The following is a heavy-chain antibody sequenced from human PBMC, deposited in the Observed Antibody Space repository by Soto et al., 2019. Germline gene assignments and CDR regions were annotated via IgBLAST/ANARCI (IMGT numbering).Heavy chain of an antibody. V-gene: IGHV4-39*01. CDR1: GGSISSSSYY. D-gene: IGHD3-3*01. CDR3: ARIVAGITIFGADPHYFDY. Sequence: SETLSLTCTVSGGSISSSSYYWGWIRQPPGKGLEWIGSIYYSGSTYYNPSLKSRVTISVDTSKNQFSLKLSSVTAADTAVYYCARIVAGITIFGADPHYFDYWGQGTLVTVSS. J-gene: IGHJ4*02. CDR2: IYYSGST.